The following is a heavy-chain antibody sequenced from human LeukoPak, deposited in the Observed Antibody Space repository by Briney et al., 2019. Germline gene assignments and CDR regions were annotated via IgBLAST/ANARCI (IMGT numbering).Heavy chain of an antibody. CDR2: IWYDGSNK. Sequence: GGSLRLSCAASGFSFSSYGMHWVRQAPGKGLEWVAVIWYDGSNKYYADSVKGRFTISRDNSENTLFLQMNSLRAEDTAVYYCARDRYDILTGYYMYFDYWGQRSLVTVSS. V-gene: IGHV3-33*01. CDR1: GFSFSSYG. J-gene: IGHJ4*02. D-gene: IGHD3-9*01. CDR3: ARDRYDILTGYYMYFDY.